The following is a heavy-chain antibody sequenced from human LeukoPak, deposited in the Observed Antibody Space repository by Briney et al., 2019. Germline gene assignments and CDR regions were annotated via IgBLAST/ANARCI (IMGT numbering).Heavy chain of an antibody. J-gene: IGHJ4*02. V-gene: IGHV4-4*02. D-gene: IGHD2-21*01. CDR1: GGSISSSNW. CDR3: ARVDWYEGLDY. CDR2: IYHSGNT. Sequence: PSETLSLTCTVSGGSISSSNWWSWVRQPPGKGLEWIGEIYHSGNTNYNPSLKSRVTMSVDTSKNQFSLKLDSVTAADTAVYYCARVDWYEGLDYWGQGTLVTVSS.